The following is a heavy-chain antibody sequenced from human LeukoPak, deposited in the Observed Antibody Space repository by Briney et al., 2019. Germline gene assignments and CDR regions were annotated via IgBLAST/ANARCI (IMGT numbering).Heavy chain of an antibody. CDR3: ARGPGISGDHIYPDY. J-gene: IGHJ4*02. V-gene: IGHV4-38-2*02. CDR1: GYSISSGKY. CDR2: IYESGST. D-gene: IGHD2-21*01. Sequence: SETLSHTCSVSGYSISSGKYWAWIRQTPGKGLEWIGSIYESGSTYYTPSLKSRVTMSVDTSKNQFSLSLTSVTAADTAVYFCARGPGISGDHIYPDYWGQGIQVTVSS.